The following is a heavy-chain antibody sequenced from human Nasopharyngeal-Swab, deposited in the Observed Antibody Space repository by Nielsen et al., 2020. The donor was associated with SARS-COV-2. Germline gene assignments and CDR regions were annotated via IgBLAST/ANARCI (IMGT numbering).Heavy chain of an antibody. J-gene: IGHJ6*02. CDR1: GYTFTSYA. V-gene: IGHV1-3*01. CDR2: INAGNGNT. D-gene: IGHD5-18*01. CDR3: ASEDTAMEYYYYGMDV. Sequence: ASVKVSCKASGYTFTSYAMHWVRQAPGQRLEWMGWINAGNGNTKYSQKFQGRVTITRDTSASTAYMELSSLRSEDTAVYYCASEDTAMEYYYYGMDVWGPGTTVTVSS.